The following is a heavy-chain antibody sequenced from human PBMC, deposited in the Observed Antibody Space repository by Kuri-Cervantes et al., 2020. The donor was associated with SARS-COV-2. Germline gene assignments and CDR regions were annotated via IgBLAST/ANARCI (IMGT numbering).Heavy chain of an antibody. CDR1: GGSFSGYY. J-gene: IGHJ5*02. D-gene: IGHD3-3*01. V-gene: IGHV4-34*01. CDR2: TNHSGST. CDR3: ARVGHHFSTDFWSGYREASNWFDP. Sequence: GSLRLSCAVYGGSFSGYYWSWIRQPPGKGLEWIGETNHSGSTNYNPSLKSRVTISVDTSKNQFSLKLSSVTAADTAVYYCARVGHHFSTDFWSGYREASNWFDPWGQGTLVTVSS.